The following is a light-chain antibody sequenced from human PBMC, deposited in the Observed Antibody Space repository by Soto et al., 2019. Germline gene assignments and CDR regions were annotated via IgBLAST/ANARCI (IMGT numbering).Light chain of an antibody. V-gene: IGKV1-17*01. CDR1: QGIRRD. Sequence: DIQMTQSPSSLSASVGDRVTITCRASQGIRRDLGWYQQKPGKAPKRLIYAASSLQSGVPSRFRGSGSGTEFTLTISSLQHEDFATYYCLQNNNYPRTFGQGTKVDIK. CDR3: LQNNNYPRT. J-gene: IGKJ1*01. CDR2: AAS.